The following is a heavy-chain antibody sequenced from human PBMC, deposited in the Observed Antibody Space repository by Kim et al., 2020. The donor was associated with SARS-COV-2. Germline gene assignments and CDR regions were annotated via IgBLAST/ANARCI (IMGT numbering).Heavy chain of an antibody. Sequence: GGSLRLSCAASGFRFSSYSMNWVRQAPGKGLEWLAHISSSSSTIYYVESVKGRFSISRDNVKSSLYLQMDILRDEDTAEYYWVRDPVGRYYAPSAFDS. J-gene: IGHJ4*01. CDR3: VRDPVGRYYAPSAFDS. CDR1: GFRFSSYS. V-gene: IGHV3-48*02. D-gene: IGHD1-26*01. CDR2: ISSSSSTI.